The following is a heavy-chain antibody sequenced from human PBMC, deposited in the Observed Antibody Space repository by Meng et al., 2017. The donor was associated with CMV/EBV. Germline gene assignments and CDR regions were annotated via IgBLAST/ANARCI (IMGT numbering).Heavy chain of an antibody. J-gene: IGHJ6*02. CDR1: GGTFSSYA. CDR3: AREIRRWLQLYYYYYGMDV. CDR2: IIPIFGTA. V-gene: IGHV1-69*05. Sequence: SVKVSCKASGGTFSSYAISWVRQAPGQELEWMGGIIPIFGTANYAQKFQGRVTITTDESTSTAYMELSSLRSEDTAVYYCAREIRRWLQLYYYYYGMDVWGQGTTVTVSS. D-gene: IGHD5-24*01.